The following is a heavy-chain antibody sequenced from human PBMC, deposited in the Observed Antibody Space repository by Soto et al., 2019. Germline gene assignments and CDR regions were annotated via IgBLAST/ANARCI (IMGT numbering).Heavy chain of an antibody. Sequence: PGGSLRLSCAASGFTFSSYTMSWVRQAPGKGLEWVSAIGGGGRSTYYADSVRGRFTISRDNSKNTLFLQMNSLRAEDTAVYYCAKDPLSDYVIDHWGQGTLVTVSS. D-gene: IGHD4-17*01. CDR1: GFTFSSYT. V-gene: IGHV3-23*01. CDR2: IGGGGRST. CDR3: AKDPLSDYVIDH. J-gene: IGHJ4*02.